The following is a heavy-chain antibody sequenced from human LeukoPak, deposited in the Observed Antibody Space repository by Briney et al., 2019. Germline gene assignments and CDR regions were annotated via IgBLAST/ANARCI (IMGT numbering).Heavy chain of an antibody. V-gene: IGHV3-74*01. D-gene: IGHD3-3*01. CDR2: INSDGSST. J-gene: IGHJ4*02. CDR3: ARLRSGYYFDY. CDR1: GFTFSSYW. Sequence: GGSLRLSCAAPGFTFSSYWMHWVRQAPGKGLVWVSRINSDGSSTNYADSVKGRFTISRDNAKNTLYLQMNSLRAEDTAVYYCARLRSGYYFDYWGQGTLVTVSS.